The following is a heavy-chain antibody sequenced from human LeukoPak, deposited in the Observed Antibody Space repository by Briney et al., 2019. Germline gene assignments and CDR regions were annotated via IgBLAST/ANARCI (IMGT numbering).Heavy chain of an antibody. Sequence: GGSLRLSCAASGFTVSSNYMSWVRQAPGKGLEWVSVIYSGGSTYYADSVKGRFTISRDNSKNTLYLQMNSLRAEDTAVYYCARDPPTPGVDAFDIWGQGTMVTVSS. D-gene: IGHD3-10*01. J-gene: IGHJ3*02. CDR2: IYSGGST. CDR3: ARDPPTPGVDAFDI. V-gene: IGHV3-53*01. CDR1: GFTVSSNY.